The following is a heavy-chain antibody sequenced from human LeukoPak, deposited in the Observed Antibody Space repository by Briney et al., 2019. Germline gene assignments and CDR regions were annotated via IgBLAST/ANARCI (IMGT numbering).Heavy chain of an antibody. V-gene: IGHV4-59*01. CDR1: GGSISSYY. Sequence: SETLSLTCTVSGGSISSYYWSWIRQPPGKGLEWIGYIYYSGSTNYNPSPKSRVTISVDTSKNQFSLKLSSVTAADTAVYYCARQAAAADPFDYWGQGTLVTVSS. CDR3: ARQAAAADPFDY. CDR2: IYYSGST. J-gene: IGHJ4*02. D-gene: IGHD6-13*01.